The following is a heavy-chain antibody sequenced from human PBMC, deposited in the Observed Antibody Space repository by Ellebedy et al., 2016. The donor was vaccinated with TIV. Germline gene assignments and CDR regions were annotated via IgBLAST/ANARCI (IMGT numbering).Heavy chain of an antibody. V-gene: IGHV1-69*13. CDR3: AKDAREKAQISWEHDY. CDR2: IIPIFGTA. CDR1: GGTFSSYA. J-gene: IGHJ4*02. Sequence: AASVKVSCKASGGTFSSYAISWVRQAPGQGLEWMGGIIPIFGTANYAQKFQGRVTITADESTSTAYMELSSLRSEDTAVYYCAKDAREKAQISWEHDYWGQGTLVTVSS. D-gene: IGHD5-24*01.